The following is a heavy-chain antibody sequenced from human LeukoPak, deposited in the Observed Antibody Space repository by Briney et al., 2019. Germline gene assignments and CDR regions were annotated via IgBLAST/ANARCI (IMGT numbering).Heavy chain of an antibody. CDR2: IYTSGST. D-gene: IGHD3-22*01. J-gene: IGHJ4*02. V-gene: IGHV4-4*07. CDR3: ASAYYYDSSGAFDY. CDR1: GGSISSYY. Sequence: SETLSLTCTVSGGSISSYYWSWIRQPAGKGLEWIGRIYTSGSTNYNPSLKSRVTISVDKSKNQFSLKLSSVTAADTAVYYCASAYYYDSSGAFDYWGQGTLVTVSS.